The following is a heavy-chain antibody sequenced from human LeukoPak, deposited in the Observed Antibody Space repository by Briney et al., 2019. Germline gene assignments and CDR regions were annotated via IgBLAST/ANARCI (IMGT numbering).Heavy chain of an antibody. D-gene: IGHD6-13*01. J-gene: IGHJ4*02. CDR1: GFTFSSYA. V-gene: IGHV3-23*01. CDR3: AKKGARYSSSWYYFDY. CDR2: ISGSGGST. Sequence: PGGSLRLSCAVSGFTFSSYAMSWVRQAPGKGLEWVSAISGSGGSTYYADSVKGRFTISRDNSKNTLYLQMNSLRAEDTAVYYCAKKGARYSSSWYYFDYWGQGTLVTVSS.